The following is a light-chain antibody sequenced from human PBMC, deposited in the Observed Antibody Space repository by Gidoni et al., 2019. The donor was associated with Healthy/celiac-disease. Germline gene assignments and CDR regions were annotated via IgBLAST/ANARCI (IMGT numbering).Light chain of an antibody. Sequence: AIRTTQSPSAFSASTGDRVTINCRASQVISSYLAWYQQKPGKAPKLLIYAASTLQSGVPSWFSGSGSGTDFTLTISCLQSADFATYYCQHYYSYPLTFGQGTKVEIK. V-gene: IGKV1-8*01. CDR2: AAS. CDR3: QHYYSYPLT. J-gene: IGKJ1*01. CDR1: QVISSY.